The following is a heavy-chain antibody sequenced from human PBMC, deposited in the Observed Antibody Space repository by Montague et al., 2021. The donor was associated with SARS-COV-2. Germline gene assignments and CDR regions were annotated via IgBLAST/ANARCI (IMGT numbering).Heavy chain of an antibody. V-gene: IGHV4-59*01. CDR2: ISSSGSP. D-gene: IGHD2/OR15-2a*01. CDR3: ARDNPSSRRLPMTKGDYYYGMDV. Sequence: SETLSLTCTVSGGSISNYYWSWIRQPPGKGLEWIGYISSSGSPNYNPSLKSRATISVNTSKSQFSRRLSSLTSADTAVYYCARDNPSSRRLPMTKGDYYYGMDVWGQGTTVTVSS. CDR1: GGSISNYY. J-gene: IGHJ6*02.